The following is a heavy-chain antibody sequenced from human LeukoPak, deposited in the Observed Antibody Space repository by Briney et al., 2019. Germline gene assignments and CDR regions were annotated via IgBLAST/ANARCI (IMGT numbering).Heavy chain of an antibody. Sequence: QAGGSLRLSCAASGFTFSSYAMHWVRQAPGKGLEWVAVISYDGSNKYYADSVKGRFTISRDNSKNTLYLQMNSLRAEDTAVYYCASRGGEGGRYFDYWGQGTLVTVSS. J-gene: IGHJ4*02. CDR3: ASRGGEGGRYFDY. CDR1: GFTFSSYA. CDR2: ISYDGSNK. V-gene: IGHV3-30-3*01. D-gene: IGHD2-21*01.